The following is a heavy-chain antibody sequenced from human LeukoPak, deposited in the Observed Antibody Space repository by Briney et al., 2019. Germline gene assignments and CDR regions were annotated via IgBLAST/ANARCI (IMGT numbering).Heavy chain of an antibody. CDR2: ISAYNGNT. CDR1: GYTFSSYG. CDR3: ARDRSPYCSSTSCYNDWFDP. D-gene: IGHD2-2*02. Sequence: ASVKVSCKASGYTFSSYGISWVRQAPGQGLEWMGWISAYNGNTNYAQRLQGRVTMTTDTSTSTAYMELRSLRTDDTAVYFCARDRSPYCSSTSCYNDWFDPWGHGTLVTVSS. V-gene: IGHV1-18*04. J-gene: IGHJ5*02.